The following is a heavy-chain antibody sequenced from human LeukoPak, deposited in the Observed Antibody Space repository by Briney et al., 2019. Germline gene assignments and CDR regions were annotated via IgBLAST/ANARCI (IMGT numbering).Heavy chain of an antibody. CDR3: AKGLYYYGSGSSMDV. CDR1: GFTFSSYA. V-gene: IGHV3-23*01. J-gene: IGHJ6*02. D-gene: IGHD3-10*01. Sequence: PGGSLRLSCAASGFTFSSYAMSWVRQAPGKGLEWVSAISGSGGSTYYADSVKGRFTISRDNSKNTLYLQMNSLRAEDTAVYYCAKGLYYYGSGSSMDVWGQGTTVTVSS. CDR2: ISGSGGST.